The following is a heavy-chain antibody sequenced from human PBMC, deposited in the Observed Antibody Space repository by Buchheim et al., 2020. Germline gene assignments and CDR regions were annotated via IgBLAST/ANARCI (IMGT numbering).Heavy chain of an antibody. Sequence: QVQLVESGGGLVKPGGSLRLSCAASGFTFSDYYMSWIRQAPGKGLEWVSYISSSGSTIYYADSVKGRFTISRDNAKNSLYLQMNSLRAEDTAVYYCARDRDIVAVPAAIPLFHRDYGMDVWGQGTT. CDR2: ISSSGSTI. CDR3: ARDRDIVAVPAAIPLFHRDYGMDV. CDR1: GFTFSDYY. V-gene: IGHV3-11*01. J-gene: IGHJ6*02. D-gene: IGHD2-2*02.